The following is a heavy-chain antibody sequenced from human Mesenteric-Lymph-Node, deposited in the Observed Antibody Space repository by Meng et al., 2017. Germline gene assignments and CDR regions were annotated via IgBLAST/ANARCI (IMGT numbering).Heavy chain of an antibody. V-gene: IGHV2-5*02. J-gene: IGHJ4*02. Sequence: SGPTLVKPTQTLTLTCTFSGFSLSTTAVGVGWIRQPPGKALEWVALIYWDDDKRYSPSLKSRLTITKDTSKNQVVLTMTNMDPVDTATYYCAHSPYHYGAGPYFDSWGQGTLVTVSS. CDR2: IYWDDDK. D-gene: IGHD3-10*01. CDR3: AHSPYHYGAGPYFDS. CDR1: GFSLSTTAVG.